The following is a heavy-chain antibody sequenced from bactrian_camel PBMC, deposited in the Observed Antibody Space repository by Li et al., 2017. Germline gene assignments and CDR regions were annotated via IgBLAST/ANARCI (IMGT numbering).Heavy chain of an antibody. Sequence: HVQLVESGGISVQAGGSLKFSCAASGYFFSGCGMAWYRQAPGKERELVSRISSDGTTAYADSVKGRFTISRDNSKNTLSLQMTGLLPEDTAMYYCAARFGTLQCPSSMGSGFWGQGTQVTVFS. J-gene: IGHJ6*01. CDR1: GYFFSGCG. CDR2: ISSDGTT. CDR3: AARFGTLQCPSSMGSGF. V-gene: IGHV3S55*01. D-gene: IGHD3*01.